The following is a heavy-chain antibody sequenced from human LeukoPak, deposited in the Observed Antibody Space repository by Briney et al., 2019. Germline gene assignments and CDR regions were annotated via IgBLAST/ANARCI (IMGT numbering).Heavy chain of an antibody. CDR2: ISGSGGST. CDR3: AKDTYDSSGYFDY. D-gene: IGHD3-22*01. Sequence: PGGSLRLSCAASGFTFSSYAMSWVRQAPGKGLEWVSAISGSGGSTYYADSVKGRFTISRENSKNTLYLQMNSLRAEDTAVYYCAKDTYDSSGYFDYWGQGTLVTVSS. CDR1: GFTFSSYA. V-gene: IGHV3-23*01. J-gene: IGHJ4*02.